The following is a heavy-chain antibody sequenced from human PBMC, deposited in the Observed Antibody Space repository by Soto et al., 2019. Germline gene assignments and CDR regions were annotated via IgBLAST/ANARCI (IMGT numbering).Heavy chain of an antibody. CDR2: ISYDGSNK. J-gene: IGHJ3*02. CDR3: AKDRSALDAFDI. Sequence: PGGSLRLSCAASGFTFSSYGMHWVRQAPGKGLEWVAVISYDGSNKYYADSVKGLFTISRDNSKNTLYLQMNSLRAEDTAVYYCAKDRSALDAFDIWGQGTMVTVSS. CDR1: GFTFSSYG. V-gene: IGHV3-30*18.